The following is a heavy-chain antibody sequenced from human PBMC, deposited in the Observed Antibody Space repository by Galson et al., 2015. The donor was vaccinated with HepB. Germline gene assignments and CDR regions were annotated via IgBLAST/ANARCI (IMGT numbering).Heavy chain of an antibody. CDR1: GFTFSSYG. Sequence: SLRLSCAASGFTFSSYGMHWVRQAPGKGLEWVAVISYDGSNKYYADSVKGRFTISRDNSKNTLYLQMNSLRAEDTAVYYCAKDEERSSGWYGGFYWGQGTLVTVSS. V-gene: IGHV3-30*18. CDR3: AKDEERSSGWYGGFY. J-gene: IGHJ4*02. CDR2: ISYDGSNK. D-gene: IGHD6-19*01.